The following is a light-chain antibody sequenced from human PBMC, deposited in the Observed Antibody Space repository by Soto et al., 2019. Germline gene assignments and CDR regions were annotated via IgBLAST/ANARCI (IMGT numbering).Light chain of an antibody. V-gene: IGKV3-20*01. J-gene: IGKJ4*01. Sequence: EIVLTQSPGTLSLSPGERATLSCRASQTVSSYLAWYQQKPGLAPRLLIYGTSSRAPGIPDRFSGTGSGTDFTLTISRLEPEDFAVYFCQQYGTSPLTFGGGTKVDI. CDR1: QTVSSY. CDR2: GTS. CDR3: QQYGTSPLT.